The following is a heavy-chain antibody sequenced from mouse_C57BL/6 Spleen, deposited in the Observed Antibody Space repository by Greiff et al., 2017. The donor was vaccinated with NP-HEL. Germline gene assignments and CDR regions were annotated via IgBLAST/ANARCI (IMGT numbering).Heavy chain of an antibody. D-gene: IGHD1-1*01. J-gene: IGHJ4*01. V-gene: IGHV1-69*01. Sequence: VQLQQPGAELVMPGASVKLSCKASGYTFTSYWMHWVKQRPGQGLEWIGEIDPSDSYTNYNQKFKGKSTLTVDKSSSTAYMQLSSLTSEDSAVYYFARREREDYYGSSYFYAMDYWGQGTSVTVSS. CDR1: GYTFTSYW. CDR2: IDPSDSYT. CDR3: ARREREDYYGSSYFYAMDY.